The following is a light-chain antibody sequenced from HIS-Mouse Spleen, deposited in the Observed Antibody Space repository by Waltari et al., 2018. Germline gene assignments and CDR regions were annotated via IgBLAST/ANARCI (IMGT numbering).Light chain of an antibody. CDR2: EGS. V-gene: IGLV2-23*01. J-gene: IGLJ3*02. CDR3: CSYAGRSTWV. CDR1: SSDVGSYNL. Sequence: QSALTQPASVSGSPGQSITISCTGTSSDVGSYNLFSWYQQHPGKAHKRMIYEGSKRPSGVSNRFSGSKCGNTASLTISGLQAEDEANYYCCSYAGRSTWVFGGGTKLTVL.